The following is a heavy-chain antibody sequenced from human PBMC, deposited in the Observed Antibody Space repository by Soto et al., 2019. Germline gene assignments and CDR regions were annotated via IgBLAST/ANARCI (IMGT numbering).Heavy chain of an antibody. CDR1: GYSFTSYW. CDR2: IYPGDSDT. CDR3: ARLSLSGFVVVPAAPDYYYYMDV. V-gene: IGHV5-51*01. D-gene: IGHD2-2*01. J-gene: IGHJ6*03. Sequence: GESLKISCKGSGYSFTSYWIGWVRQMPGKGLEWMGIIYPGDSDTRYSPSFQGQVTISADKSISTAYLQWSSLKASDTAMYYCARLSLSGFVVVPAAPDYYYYMDVWGKGTTVTVSS.